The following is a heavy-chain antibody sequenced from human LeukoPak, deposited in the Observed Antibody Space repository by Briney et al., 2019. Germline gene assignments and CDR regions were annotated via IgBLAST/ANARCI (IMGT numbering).Heavy chain of an antibody. CDR1: GGTFSSYA. J-gene: IGHJ3*02. V-gene: IGHV1-69*04. Sequence: SVKVSCKASGGTFSSYAISWVRQAPGQGLEWMGRIIPILGIANYAQKFQGRVTITADKSTSTAYMELSSLRSEDTAVYYCARASYGGKFWDAFDIWGQGTMVTVSS. CDR2: IIPILGIA. CDR3: ARASYGGKFWDAFDI. D-gene: IGHD4-23*01.